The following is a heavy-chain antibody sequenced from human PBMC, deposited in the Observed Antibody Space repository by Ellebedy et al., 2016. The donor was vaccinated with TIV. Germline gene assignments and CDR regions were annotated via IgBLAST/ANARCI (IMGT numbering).Heavy chain of an antibody. CDR3: AKDTAPAATTKFDY. V-gene: IGHV3-23*01. D-gene: IGHD4-17*01. J-gene: IGHJ4*02. CDR2: ISGSAGIT. CDR1: GFTFTNFA. Sequence: PGGSLRLSCAASGFTFTNFAMNWVRQAPGKGLEWVSGISGSAGITFYADSVKGRFTISRDNSKNTVNLQMNSLRAEDTAVYHCAKDTAPAATTKFDYWGQGTLVTVSS.